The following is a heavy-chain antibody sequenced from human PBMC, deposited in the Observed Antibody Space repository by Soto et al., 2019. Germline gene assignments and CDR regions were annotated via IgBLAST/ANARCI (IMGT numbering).Heavy chain of an antibody. D-gene: IGHD3-3*01. CDR1: GYTFTSYA. J-gene: IGHJ6*02. CDR2: INTNTGNP. V-gene: IGHV7-4-1*01. CDR3: ARGHGVFFWSGYYHYYYYGMDV. Sequence: QVQLVQSGSELKKPGASVKVSCKASGYTFTSYAMNWVRQAPGQGLEWMGWINTNTGNPTYAQGFTGRFVFSLDTSVSTAYLQICSLKAEDNAGYYCARGHGVFFWSGYYHYYYYGMDVWGQGTTGTGSS.